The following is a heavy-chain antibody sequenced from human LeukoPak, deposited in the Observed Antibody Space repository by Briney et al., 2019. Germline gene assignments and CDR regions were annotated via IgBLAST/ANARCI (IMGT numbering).Heavy chain of an antibody. Sequence: SETLSLTCTVSGGSISTYYWNWLRQPPGKGREWIGYIDYSGTANIHPSPKSRGSLSIDTSRNQFSLKLDSVTAADTAVYYCARAGGSYSFDYWGQGTRVTVSS. CDR3: ARAGGSYSFDY. CDR1: GGSISTYY. D-gene: IGHD1-26*01. J-gene: IGHJ4*02. CDR2: IDYSGTA. V-gene: IGHV4-59*01.